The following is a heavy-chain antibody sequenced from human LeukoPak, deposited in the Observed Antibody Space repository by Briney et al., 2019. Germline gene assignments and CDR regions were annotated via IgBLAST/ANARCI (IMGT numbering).Heavy chain of an antibody. CDR3: AKGEGD. CDR2: ISYDGSNK. CDR1: GFTFSSYG. Sequence: QPGGSLRLSCAASGFTFSSYGMHWVRQAPGKGLEWVAVISYDGSNKYYADSVKGRFTISRDNSKNTLYLQMNSLRAEDTAVYYCAKGEGDWGQGTLVTVSS. V-gene: IGHV3-30*18. D-gene: IGHD3-16*01. J-gene: IGHJ4*02.